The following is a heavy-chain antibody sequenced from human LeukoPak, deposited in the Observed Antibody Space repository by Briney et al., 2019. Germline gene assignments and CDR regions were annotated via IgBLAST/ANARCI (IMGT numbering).Heavy chain of an antibody. J-gene: IGHJ6*03. CDR3: ARVEMATFYYYYYMDV. D-gene: IGHD5-24*01. Sequence: GSSVKVSCKASGGTFSSYAISWVRQAPGQGLEWMGGIIPIFGTANYAQRFQGRVTITADESTSTAYMELSSLRSEDTAVYYCARVEMATFYYYYYMDVWGKGTTVTISS. V-gene: IGHV1-69*01. CDR1: GGTFSSYA. CDR2: IIPIFGTA.